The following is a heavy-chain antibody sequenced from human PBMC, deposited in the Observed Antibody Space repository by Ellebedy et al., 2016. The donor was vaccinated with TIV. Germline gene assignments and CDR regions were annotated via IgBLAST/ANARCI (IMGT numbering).Heavy chain of an antibody. CDR3: VREVGQAAV. V-gene: IGHV3-30*04. J-gene: IGHJ6*02. CDR2: ISYDGSDK. CDR1: GFTFGSYD. D-gene: IGHD1-26*01. Sequence: GESLKISCAASGFTFGSYDMHWVRQAPGKGLEWVALISYDGSDKYYADAVKGRFIISRDKSTNTLYLQMNNLRVEDTAVYYCVREVGQAAVWGQGTTVTVSS.